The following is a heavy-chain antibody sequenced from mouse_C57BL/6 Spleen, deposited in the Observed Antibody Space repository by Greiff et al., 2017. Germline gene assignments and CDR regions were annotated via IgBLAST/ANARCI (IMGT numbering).Heavy chain of an antibody. Sequence: QVTLKESGPGILQPSQTLSLTCSFSGFSLSTFGMGVGWIRQPSGKGLEWLAPIWWDDDKYYNPALKSRLTISKDTSKNQVFLKIANVDTADTATYYCARSPLYGSSSVYFDYWGQGTTLTVSS. CDR3: ARSPLYGSSSVYFDY. CDR2: IWWDDDK. V-gene: IGHV8-8*01. D-gene: IGHD1-1*01. CDR1: GFSLSTFGMG. J-gene: IGHJ2*01.